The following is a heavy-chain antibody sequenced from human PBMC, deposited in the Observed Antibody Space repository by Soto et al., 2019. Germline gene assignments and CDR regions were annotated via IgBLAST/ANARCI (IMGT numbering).Heavy chain of an antibody. Sequence: LWELMRVSCKGAGCSITSYCSGWVSQITGKGLEWMGIIYPGDSDTRYSPSFQGQVTISADKSISTAYLQWSSLKASDTAMYYCARLGRDCSSTSCYLDYYYYGMDVWGQGTTVTVSS. D-gene: IGHD2-2*01. J-gene: IGHJ6*02. CDR2: IYPGDSDT. V-gene: IGHV5-51*01. CDR1: GCSITSYC. CDR3: ARLGRDCSSTSCYLDYYYYGMDV.